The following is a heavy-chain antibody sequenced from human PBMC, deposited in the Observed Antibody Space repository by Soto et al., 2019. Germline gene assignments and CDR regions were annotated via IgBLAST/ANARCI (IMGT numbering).Heavy chain of an antibody. J-gene: IGHJ2*01. CDR2: IYWDDDK. CDR1: GFSLTTTAEG. D-gene: IGHD4-4*01. Sequence: QITLEESGPTLVKPTQTLTLTCTFSGFSLTTTAEGVGWIRQPPGNALEWLALIYWDDDKRYSPSGKSRLTITKDTSKNQVVLTMTNMDPVDTATYYCAHRALYRSFYWYFDVWGRGTLVTVSP. CDR3: AHRALYRSFYWYFDV. V-gene: IGHV2-5*02.